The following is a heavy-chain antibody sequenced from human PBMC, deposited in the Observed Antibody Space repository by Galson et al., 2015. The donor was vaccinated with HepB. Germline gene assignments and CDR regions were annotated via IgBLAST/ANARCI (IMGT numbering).Heavy chain of an antibody. CDR2: IYPGDSDT. J-gene: IGHJ4*02. D-gene: IGHD2-21*01. CDR1: GYSFTSYW. CDR3: ARLLGWDEFIPSSYFDY. Sequence: QSGAEVKKPGESLKISCKGSGYSFTSYWIGWVRQMPGKGLEWMGIIYPGDSDTRYSPSFQGQVTISADKSISTAYLQWSSLKASDTAMYYCARLLGWDEFIPSSYFDYWGQGTLVTVSS. V-gene: IGHV5-51*03.